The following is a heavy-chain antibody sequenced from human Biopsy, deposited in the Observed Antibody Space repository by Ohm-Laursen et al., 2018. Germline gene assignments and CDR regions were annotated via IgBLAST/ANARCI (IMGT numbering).Heavy chain of an antibody. J-gene: IGHJ4*02. CDR1: GGSISGYH. CDR2: ISYTWGI. Sequence: SETLSLTCTVSGGSISGYHWSWIRKSPGKGLEWLAYISYTWGITSNPSLNGRATMSLDTSKNQFSLRLIYVTAADTAVYYCARMPHFDYWGQGILVTVSS. CDR3: ARMPHFDY. D-gene: IGHD2-2*01. V-gene: IGHV4-59*01.